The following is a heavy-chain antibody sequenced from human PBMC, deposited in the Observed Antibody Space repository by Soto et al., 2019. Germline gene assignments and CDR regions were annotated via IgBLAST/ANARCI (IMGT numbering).Heavy chain of an antibody. V-gene: IGHV3-73*02. CDR1: GFTFSGSV. J-gene: IGHJ5*02. CDR3: TGQDCSSSSCYQPT. D-gene: IGHD2-2*01. CDR2: SSNKRNNYAT. Sequence: EVQLVESGGGLVQPGGSLKLSCAASGFTFSGSVIHWVRQASGKGLEWVGRSSNKRNNYATAYTASVKGRFTISRDDSKNTAYLQMNSLETEDTAVYYCTGQDCSSSSCYQPTWGQGTLVTVSS.